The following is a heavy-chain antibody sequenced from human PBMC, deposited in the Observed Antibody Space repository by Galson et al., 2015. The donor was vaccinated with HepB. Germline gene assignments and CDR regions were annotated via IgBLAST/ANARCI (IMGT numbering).Heavy chain of an antibody. J-gene: IGHJ4*02. Sequence: SVKVSCKASGGTFSSYAISWVRQAPGQGLEWMGGIIPIFGTANYAQKFQGRVTITADESTSTAYMELSSLRSEDTAVYYCARDLDYYDSSGYYGGFDYWGQGTLVTVSS. CDR3: ARDLDYYDSSGYYGGFDY. V-gene: IGHV1-69*13. CDR2: IIPIFGTA. D-gene: IGHD3-22*01. CDR1: GGTFSSYA.